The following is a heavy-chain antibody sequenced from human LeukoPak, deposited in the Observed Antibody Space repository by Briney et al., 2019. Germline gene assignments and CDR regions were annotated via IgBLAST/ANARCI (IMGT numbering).Heavy chain of an antibody. CDR3: ARVSGSYWGWFDP. J-gene: IGHJ5*02. Sequence: GGSLRLSCAASGFTFSNYWMSWVRQAPGKGLEWVANTNQDGSEKYYVDSVKGRFTISRDNAKNSLYLQMNSLRVEDTAVYYCARVSGSYWGWFDPWGQGTLVTVSS. CDR2: TNQDGSEK. CDR1: GFTFSNYW. V-gene: IGHV3-7*01. D-gene: IGHD1-26*01.